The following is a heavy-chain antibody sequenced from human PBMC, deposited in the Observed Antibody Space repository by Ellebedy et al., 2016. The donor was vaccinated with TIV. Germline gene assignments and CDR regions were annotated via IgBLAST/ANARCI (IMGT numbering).Heavy chain of an antibody. J-gene: IGHJ4*02. Sequence: ASVKVSCKASGYTFTSYYMHWVRQAPGQGLEWMGIINPSGGGTSYAQKFQGRVTMTRDTSTSTVYMELSSLRSEDTAVYYCARDRRYCSGSSCSFYFDYWGQGTLVTVSS. D-gene: IGHD2-15*01. CDR3: ARDRRYCSGSSCSFYFDY. V-gene: IGHV1-46*01. CDR2: INPSGGGT. CDR1: GYTFTSYY.